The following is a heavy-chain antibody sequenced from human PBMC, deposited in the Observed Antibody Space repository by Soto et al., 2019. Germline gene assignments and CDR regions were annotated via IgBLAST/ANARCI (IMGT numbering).Heavy chain of an antibody. CDR1: GFTFSSYA. J-gene: IGHJ4*02. V-gene: IGHV3-21*01. CDR3: ARLDSSGYYYFDY. CDR2: ISSSSSYI. Sequence: PGGPLRLSCAASGFTFSSYAMNWVRQAPGKGLEWVSSISSSSSYIYYADSVKGRFTISRDNAKNSLYLQMNSLRAEDTAVYYCARLDSSGYYYFDYWGQGTLVTVSS. D-gene: IGHD3-22*01.